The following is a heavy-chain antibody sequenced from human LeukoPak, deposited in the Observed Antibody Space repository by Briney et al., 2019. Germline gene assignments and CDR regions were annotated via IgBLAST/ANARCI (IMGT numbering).Heavy chain of an antibody. CDR1: GFTVSSKY. D-gene: IGHD5-18*01. V-gene: IGHV3-66*01. CDR2: IYSGGSI. Sequence: GGSLRLSCAASGFTVSSKYMSWVRQAPGKGLEWVSVIYSGGSIFYADSVKGRFTISRDNSKNTLYLQMNSLGAEDTAVYYCARAGVDAGYSYGGDFFDYWGQGTLVTVSS. J-gene: IGHJ4*02. CDR3: ARAGVDAGYSYGGDFFDY.